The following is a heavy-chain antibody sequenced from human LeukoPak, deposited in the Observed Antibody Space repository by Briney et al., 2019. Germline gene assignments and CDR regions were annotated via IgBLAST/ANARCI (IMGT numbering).Heavy chain of an antibody. V-gene: IGHV3-64D*06. CDR2: ISSNGGST. Sequence: GGSLRLSCSASGFTFSSYAMHWARQAPGKGLEYVSAISSNGGSTYYADSVKGRFTISRDNSKNTLYLQMSSLRAEDTAVYYCARDSSGYSSGWYPDYWGQGTLVTVSS. D-gene: IGHD6-19*01. CDR1: GFTFSSYA. J-gene: IGHJ4*02. CDR3: ARDSSGYSSGWYPDY.